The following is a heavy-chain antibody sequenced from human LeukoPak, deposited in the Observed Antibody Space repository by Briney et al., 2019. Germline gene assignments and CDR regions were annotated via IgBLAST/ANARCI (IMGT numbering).Heavy chain of an antibody. CDR3: ARKTCTSTSCLHP. CDR2: INPNSGGT. CDR1: GYTFTGYY. Sequence: ASVKVSCKASGYTFTGYYMHWVRQAPGQGLEWMGWINPNSGGTNYAQKFQGRVTMTRDTSISTAYMELSRLRSDDTAVYYCARKTCTSTSCLHPWGQGTLVTVSS. V-gene: IGHV1-2*02. J-gene: IGHJ5*02. D-gene: IGHD2-2*01.